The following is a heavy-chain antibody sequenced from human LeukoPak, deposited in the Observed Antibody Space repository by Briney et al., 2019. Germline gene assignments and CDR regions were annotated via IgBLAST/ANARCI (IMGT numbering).Heavy chain of an antibody. D-gene: IGHD3-3*01. CDR3: TRHSDFWSGYQTVVWFDP. CDR2: ISYDGSNK. V-gene: IGHV3-30*04. CDR1: GFTFNNYA. J-gene: IGHJ5*02. Sequence: GRSLRLSCATSGFTFNNYAMHWVRQAPGKGLEWVAVISYDGSNKYYADSVKGRFTISRDNSKNTLYLQMNSLRAEDTAVYYCTRHSDFWSGYQTVVWFDPWGRGTLVTVSS.